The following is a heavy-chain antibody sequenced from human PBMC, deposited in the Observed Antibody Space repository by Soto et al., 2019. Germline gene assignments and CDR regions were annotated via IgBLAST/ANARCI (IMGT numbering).Heavy chain of an antibody. CDR1: GGSISSGGYS. D-gene: IGHD2-8*01. Sequence: QVQLQESGSGLVKPSQTLSLTCAVSGGSISSGGYSWSWIRQPPGKGLEWIGYIYHSGSTYYNPSLKSLVTISMDTSKTQFSLKLNSVTAADTAVYYCARGHDANNDWGQGTLVTVSS. CDR2: IYHSGST. V-gene: IGHV4-30-2*01. CDR3: ARGHDANND. J-gene: IGHJ4*02.